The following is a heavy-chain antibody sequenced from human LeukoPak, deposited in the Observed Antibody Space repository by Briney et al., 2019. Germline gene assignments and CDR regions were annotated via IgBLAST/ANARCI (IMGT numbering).Heavy chain of an antibody. CDR2: IYHSGST. J-gene: IGHJ4*02. D-gene: IGHD1-26*01. Sequence: SETLSLTCAVSGYSISSGYYWGWIRQPPGKGLEWIGNIYHSGSTYYNPSLKSRVTISVDTSKNQFSLNLSSVIAADTALYYCARGSYYPYWGQGTLVTVSS. CDR3: ARGSYYPY. CDR1: GYSISSGYY. V-gene: IGHV4-38-2*01.